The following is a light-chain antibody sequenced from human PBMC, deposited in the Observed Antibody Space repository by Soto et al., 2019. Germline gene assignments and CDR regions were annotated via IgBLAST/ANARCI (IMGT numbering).Light chain of an antibody. CDR1: QSILYNSNDKNY. V-gene: IGKV4-1*01. J-gene: IGKJ2*01. CDR3: QQYFLTPNT. CDR2: WAS. Sequence: DIVMTQSPDSLAVSLGERVTINCKSNQSILYNSNDKNYVAWYQQKPGQPPALLIYWASSRASGVPERFSGSGSGADFALTISALQAEDVAVYFCQQYFLTPNTFGQGTKLEI.